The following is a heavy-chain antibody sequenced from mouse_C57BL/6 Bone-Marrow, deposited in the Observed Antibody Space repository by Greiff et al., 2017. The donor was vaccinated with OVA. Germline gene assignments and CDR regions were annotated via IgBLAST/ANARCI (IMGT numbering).Heavy chain of an antibody. V-gene: IGHV5-17*01. Sequence: EVKLMESGGGLVKPGGSLKLSCAASGFTFSDYGMHWVRQAPEKGLEWVAYISSGSSTIYYAATVKGRFTISSDNAKNTLFLQMTSLRSEDTAMYYCARSDYDYFDYWGQGTTLTVSS. CDR3: ARSDYDYFDY. J-gene: IGHJ2*01. CDR2: ISSGSSTI. CDR1: GFTFSDYG. D-gene: IGHD2-4*01.